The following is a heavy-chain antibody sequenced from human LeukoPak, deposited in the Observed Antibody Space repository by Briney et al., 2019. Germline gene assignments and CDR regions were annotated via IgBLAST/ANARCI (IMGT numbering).Heavy chain of an antibody. CDR3: AKDGYSSIRGFHFEY. V-gene: IGHV3-23*01. D-gene: IGHD6-13*01. CDR1: GFTFSAYA. J-gene: IGHJ4*02. CDR2: ISGSGDNT. Sequence: PGGSLRLSCAASGFTFSAYAMIWVRQAPGKGLEWVSGISGSGDNTYYADSVKGRFTISRDNSKKTLYLHLNSLRVEDAAVYYCAKDGYSSIRGFHFEYWGQGTPVTVSS.